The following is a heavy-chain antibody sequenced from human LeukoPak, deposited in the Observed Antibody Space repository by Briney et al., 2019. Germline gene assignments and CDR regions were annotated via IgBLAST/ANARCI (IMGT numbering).Heavy chain of an antibody. V-gene: IGHV3-23*01. CDR2: ISGSGGST. CDR1: GFTFSSYA. CDR3: AKISNCSSTSCQFAFDI. Sequence: GGSLRLSCAASGFTFSSYAMSWVRQAPGKGLEWVSAISGSGGSTYYADSVKGRFTISRDNSKNTLYLQMNSLRAEDTAVYYCAKISNCSSTSCQFAFDIWGQGTMVTVSS. D-gene: IGHD2-2*01. J-gene: IGHJ3*02.